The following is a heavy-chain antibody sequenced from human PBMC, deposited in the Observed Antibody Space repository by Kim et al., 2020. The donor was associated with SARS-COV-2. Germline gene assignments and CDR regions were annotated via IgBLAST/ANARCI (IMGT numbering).Heavy chain of an antibody. V-gene: IGHV3-64D*06. J-gene: IGHJ4*02. D-gene: IGHD6-6*01. CDR2: ISGNGGTT. Sequence: GGSLRLSCSASGFTFSSNAIHWVRQAPGKGLEYVSAISGNGGTTYYADSVKGRSTISRDNSKNTVYLQMSSLRVEDTALYYCVRDSYSISGRFWGQGTLLTVSS. CDR3: VRDSYSISGRF. CDR1: GFTFSSNA.